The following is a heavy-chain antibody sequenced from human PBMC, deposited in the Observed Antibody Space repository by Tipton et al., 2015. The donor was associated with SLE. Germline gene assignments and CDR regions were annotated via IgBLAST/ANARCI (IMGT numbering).Heavy chain of an antibody. Sequence: VQLVQSGAEVKKPGESLRISCKGSGYIFSDYWITWVRQMPGKGLEWMGRIDPSDSYTHYNPSFQGHVTISVDKSINTAYLQWNSLKASDTTMYYCARYISAEDYWGQGTPVTVSS. CDR3: ARYISAEDY. J-gene: IGHJ4*02. D-gene: IGHD1-14*01. CDR2: IDPSDSYT. CDR1: GYIFSDYW. V-gene: IGHV5-10-1*01.